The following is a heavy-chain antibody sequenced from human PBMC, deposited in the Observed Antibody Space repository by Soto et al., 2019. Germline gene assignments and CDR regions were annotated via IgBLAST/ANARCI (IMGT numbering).Heavy chain of an antibody. J-gene: IGHJ6*02. D-gene: IGHD3-3*01. CDR3: ARASMVTVYDFWSGYYTFSCMDV. V-gene: IGHV3-21*01. CDR1: GFTFSSYS. CDR2: ISSSSSYI. Sequence: GGSLRLSCAASGFTFSSYSMNWVRQAPGKGLEWVSSISSSSSYIYYADSVKGRFTISRDNAKNSLYLQMNSLRAEDTAVYYCARASMVTVYDFWSGYYTFSCMDVWGQGTTVTVSS.